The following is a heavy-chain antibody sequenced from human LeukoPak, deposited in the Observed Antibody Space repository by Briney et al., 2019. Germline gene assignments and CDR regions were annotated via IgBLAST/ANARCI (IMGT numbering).Heavy chain of an antibody. D-gene: IGHD3-9*01. V-gene: IGHV3-23*01. CDR1: GFTFSNYA. J-gene: IGHJ4*02. CDR3: AKVGTDDILTGLWGRIDY. CDR2: VSGSGVNT. Sequence: GGSLRLSCAASGFTFSNYAMRWVSQAPGKGLEWVSTVSGSGVNTYYADSVKGRFTISRDNSKNTLYLQMNSLRAEDTAVYYCAKVGTDDILTGLWGRIDYWGQGTLVTVSS.